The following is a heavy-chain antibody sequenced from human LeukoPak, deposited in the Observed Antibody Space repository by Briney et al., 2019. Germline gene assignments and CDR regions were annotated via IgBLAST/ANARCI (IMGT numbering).Heavy chain of an antibody. J-gene: IGHJ4*02. CDR1: GVTLSSYA. CDR2: IIPIFGTA. Sequence: SVNFSCQASGVTLSSYAISWVRQAPGQGLEWIGGIIPIFGTANYAQKFQGRVTITADKSTGTAYRELGSLRSEITAVYYCARSASVDTAMVDHWGQGTLVTVSS. D-gene: IGHD5-18*01. V-gene: IGHV1-69*06. CDR3: ARSASVDTAMVDH.